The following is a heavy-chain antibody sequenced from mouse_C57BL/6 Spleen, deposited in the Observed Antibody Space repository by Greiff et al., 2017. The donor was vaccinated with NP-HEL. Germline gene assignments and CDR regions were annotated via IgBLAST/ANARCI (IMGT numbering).Heavy chain of an antibody. CDR3: AKVYYSNYPYAMDY. J-gene: IGHJ4*01. V-gene: IGHV1-26*01. D-gene: IGHD2-5*01. CDR1: GYTFTDYY. Sequence: EVKLQQSGPELVKPGASVKISCKASGYTFTDYYMNWVKQSHGKSLEWIGDINPNNGGTSYNQKFKGKATLTVDKSSSTSYMELRSLTSEDSAAYYCAKVYYSNYPYAMDYWGQGTSVTVSS. CDR2: INPNNGGT.